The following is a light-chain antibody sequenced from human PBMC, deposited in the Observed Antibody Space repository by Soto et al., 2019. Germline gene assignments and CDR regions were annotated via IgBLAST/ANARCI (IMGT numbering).Light chain of an antibody. Sequence: EIELTQSPPTLSLSPRGRALLXCRPSQSVSSYLAWYQQKPGQAPRLLIYGASTRATGIPARFSGSGSGTDFTLTITNLQAEDVAVYFCHQYYNTPSWTFGQGTKVDIK. CDR3: HQYYNTPSWT. CDR1: QSVSSY. V-gene: IGKV3-15*01. J-gene: IGKJ1*01. CDR2: GAS.